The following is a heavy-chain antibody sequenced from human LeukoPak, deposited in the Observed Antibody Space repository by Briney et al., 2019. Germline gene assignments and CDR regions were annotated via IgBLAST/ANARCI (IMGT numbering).Heavy chain of an antibody. D-gene: IGHD6-19*01. V-gene: IGHV1-46*01. CDR3: ARDSRTSYSSDEYYFDY. CDR1: GYTFTSYY. Sequence: ASVKVSCKASGYTFTSYYIHWVRQAPGQGLEWMGIINPSGGSTSYAQKFQGRVTMTRDTSTSTVYMELSSLRSEDTAVYYCARDSRTSYSSDEYYFDYWGQGTLVTVSS. CDR2: INPSGGST. J-gene: IGHJ4*02.